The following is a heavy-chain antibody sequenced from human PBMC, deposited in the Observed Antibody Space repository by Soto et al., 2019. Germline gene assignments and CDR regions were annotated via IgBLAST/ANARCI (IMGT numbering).Heavy chain of an antibody. D-gene: IGHD3-3*01. CDR2: VSTSGNV. V-gene: IGHV4-4*07. J-gene: IGHJ4*02. CDR3: ARDNNDFWSLYPLAFDY. CDR1: GGSLTKYY. Sequence: TLSLTCTVSGGSLTKYYWSWIRQPAGKGLEWIGRVSTSGNVVSKASLRSRLTMSVDTSKNQFSLRLTSVTAADTAVYYCARDNNDFWSLYPLAFDYWGQGAMVTVFS.